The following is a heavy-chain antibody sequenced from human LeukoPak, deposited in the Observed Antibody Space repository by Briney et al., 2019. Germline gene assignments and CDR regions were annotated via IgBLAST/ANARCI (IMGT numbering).Heavy chain of an antibody. CDR1: GFTFRGYS. CDR3: ARDEFQMATISAAY. J-gene: IGHJ4*02. V-gene: IGHV3-21*01. D-gene: IGHD5-12*01. Sequence: GGAPRLSCAASGFTFRGYSMNWVRPAPGEGLEWVPSISSSSSYIYYADSVKGRFTISRDNAKNSLYLQMNSLRAEDTAVYYCARDEFQMATISAAYWGQGTLVTVSS. CDR2: ISSSSSYI.